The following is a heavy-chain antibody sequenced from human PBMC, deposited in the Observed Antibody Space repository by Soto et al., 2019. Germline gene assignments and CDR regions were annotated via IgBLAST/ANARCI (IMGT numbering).Heavy chain of an antibody. Sequence: QVQLVQSGAEVKKPGASVKVSCKASGFDFTDHYIHWVRQAPGQGLEWMGIISPDGGSTRYSQKFQARIPMTRDTSTSTVYMELSSLRSEDTAIYYCARAPRGGVIIVITWAQIDYWGQGTLVTVSS. CDR3: ARAPRGGVIIVITWAQIDY. D-gene: IGHD3-10*01. J-gene: IGHJ4*02. CDR1: GFDFTDHY. CDR2: ISPDGGST. V-gene: IGHV1-46*01.